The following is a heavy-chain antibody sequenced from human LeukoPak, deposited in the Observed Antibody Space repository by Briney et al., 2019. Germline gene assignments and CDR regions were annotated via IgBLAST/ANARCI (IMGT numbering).Heavy chain of an antibody. Sequence: GESLRLSCAASGFTFNNAWMSWVRQAPGKGLEWVGRIKSKTDGGTTDYAAPVKGRFTISRDDSKNTLFLQMHSLKTEDTAVYYCTTDMADAFDIWGQGTMVSVSS. D-gene: IGHD3-10*01. J-gene: IGHJ3*02. CDR3: TTDMADAFDI. CDR1: GFTFNNAW. V-gene: IGHV3-15*01. CDR2: IKSKTDGGTT.